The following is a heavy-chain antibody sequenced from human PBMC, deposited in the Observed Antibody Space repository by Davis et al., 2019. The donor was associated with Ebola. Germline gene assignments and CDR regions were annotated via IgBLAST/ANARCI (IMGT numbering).Heavy chain of an antibody. V-gene: IGHV4-39*01. D-gene: IGHD2-15*01. CDR2: IYYSGIT. CDR3: ARLVSGASSHWYFDL. Sequence: MPSETLSLTCTVSGGSIISSSSYWGWIRQPPRKGLEWIGSIYYSGITYYNPSLKSRVTISVDTSKNQFSLKLSSVTAADTAVYYCARLVSGASSHWYFDLWGRGTLVTVSS. J-gene: IGHJ2*01. CDR1: GGSIISSSSY.